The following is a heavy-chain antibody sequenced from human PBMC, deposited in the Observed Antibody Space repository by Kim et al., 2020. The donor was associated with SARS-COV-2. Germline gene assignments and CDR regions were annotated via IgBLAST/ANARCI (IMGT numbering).Heavy chain of an antibody. CDR3: ARVPQSGNPSHDAFDI. Sequence: LKSRVTISVDTSKNQFSRKLSSVTAADTAVYYCARVPQSGNPSHDAFDIWGQGTMVTVSS. V-gene: IGHV4-34*01. D-gene: IGHD3-3*01. J-gene: IGHJ3*02.